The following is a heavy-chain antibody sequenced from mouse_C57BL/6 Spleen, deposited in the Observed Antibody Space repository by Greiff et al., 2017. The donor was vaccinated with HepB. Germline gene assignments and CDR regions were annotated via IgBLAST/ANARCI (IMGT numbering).Heavy chain of an antibody. CDR3: ARQDYYGSSPAMDY. V-gene: IGHV5-6*01. J-gene: IGHJ4*01. Sequence: EVKLMESGGDLVKPGGSLKLSCAASGFTFSSYGMSWVRQTPDKRLEWVATISSGGSYTYYPDSVKGRFTISRDNAKNTLYLQMSSLKSEDTAMYYCARQDYYGSSPAMDYWGQGTSVTVSS. D-gene: IGHD1-1*01. CDR1: GFTFSSYG. CDR2: ISSGGSYT.